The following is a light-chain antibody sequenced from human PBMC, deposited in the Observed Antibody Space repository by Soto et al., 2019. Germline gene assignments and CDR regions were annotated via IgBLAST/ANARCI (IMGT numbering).Light chain of an antibody. Sequence: DIQMTQSPSTLSASVGDRVTITCRASQSISSWLAWYLPQPGKAPKLLIYKASSLDSGVPSRFSGSGSGTEFTLTISSLQPDDFATYYCQQYNSWWTFGQGTKVEIK. V-gene: IGKV1-5*03. CDR1: QSISSW. CDR2: KAS. CDR3: QQYNSWWT. J-gene: IGKJ1*01.